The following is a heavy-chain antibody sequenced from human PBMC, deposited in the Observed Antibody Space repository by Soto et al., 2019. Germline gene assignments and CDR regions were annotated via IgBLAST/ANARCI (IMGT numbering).Heavy chain of an antibody. CDR1: GFTFSDYY. V-gene: IGHV3-11*01. Sequence: QVQLVESGGGLVKPGGSLRLSCAASGFTFSDYYMSWIRQAPGKGLEWVSYISSSGSTIYYVDSVKGRFTISRDDPKNSLYLQMNILRAEDTSVYYCAGVVAVAGTIGYYYYYMDVWGKGTTVTVSS. CDR3: AGVVAVAGTIGYYYYYMDV. CDR2: ISSSGSTI. D-gene: IGHD6-19*01. J-gene: IGHJ6*03.